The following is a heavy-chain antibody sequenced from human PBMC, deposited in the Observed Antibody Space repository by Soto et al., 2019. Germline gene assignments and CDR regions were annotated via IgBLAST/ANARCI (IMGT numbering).Heavy chain of an antibody. Sequence: SETLSLTCAVSGGSISSSNWWSWVRQPPGKGLEWIGEIYHSGSTNYNPSLKSRVTISVDKSKNQFSLKLSSVTAADTAVYYCARPKYSSSYNWFDPWGQGTLVTVSS. CDR3: ARPKYSSSYNWFDP. V-gene: IGHV4-4*02. J-gene: IGHJ5*02. CDR1: GGSISSSNW. CDR2: IYHSGST. D-gene: IGHD6-13*01.